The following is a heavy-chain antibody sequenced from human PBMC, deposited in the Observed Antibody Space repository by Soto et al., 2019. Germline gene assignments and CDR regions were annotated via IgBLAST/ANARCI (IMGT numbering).Heavy chain of an antibody. D-gene: IGHD2-2*01. V-gene: IGHV1-2*04. J-gene: IGHJ6*02. CDR1: GDTFTGYY. CDR3: ARGADVVVPAAVVGGYYYGMDV. CDR2: INPNSGGT. Sequence: AAVKVSCKASGDTFTGYYMHWVRQAPGQGLEWMGWINPNSGGTNYAQKFQGWVTMTRDTSISTAYMELSRLRSDDTAVYYCARGADVVVPAAVVGGYYYGMDVWGQGTTVTVSS.